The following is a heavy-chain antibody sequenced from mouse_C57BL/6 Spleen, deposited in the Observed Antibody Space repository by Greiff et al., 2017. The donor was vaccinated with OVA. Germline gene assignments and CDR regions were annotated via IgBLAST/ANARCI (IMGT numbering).Heavy chain of an antibody. Sequence: EVMLVESGGGLVQPGGSMKLSCVASGFTFSNYWMNWVRQSPEKGLEWVAQIRLKSDNYATHYAESVKGRFTISRDDSKSRVYLQMNNLRAEDTGIYYCTAYYYGSSYYFDYWGQGTTLTVSS. CDR1: GFTFSNYW. V-gene: IGHV6-3*01. J-gene: IGHJ2*01. CDR2: IRLKSDNYAT. D-gene: IGHD1-1*01. CDR3: TAYYYGSSYYFDY.